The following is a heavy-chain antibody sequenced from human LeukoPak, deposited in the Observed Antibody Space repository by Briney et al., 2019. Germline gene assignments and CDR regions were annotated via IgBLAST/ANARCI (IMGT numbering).Heavy chain of an antibody. D-gene: IGHD2-15*01. Sequence: GGPLRLSCAASGFTFSGFYMHWVRQASGKGLEWVGLIRSKPNSYTTVYAASVQGRFTISRDDSKNTAYLQMNSLKAEDTAVYYCTRQDCSGGSCSYVDYWGQGTLVTVSS. CDR2: IRSKPNSYTT. CDR1: GFTFSGFY. V-gene: IGHV3-73*01. CDR3: TRQDCSGGSCSYVDY. J-gene: IGHJ4*02.